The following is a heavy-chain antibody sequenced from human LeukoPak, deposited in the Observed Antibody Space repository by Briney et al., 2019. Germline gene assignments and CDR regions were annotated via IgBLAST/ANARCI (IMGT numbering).Heavy chain of an antibody. Sequence: GRSLRLSCAASGFTFSRHWMSWVRQAPGKGPEWVANIKQDGSERYYVDSVKGRFTISRDNAKNSLYLQMNSLRAEDTAVYYCARDGGHSTDLDYWGQGTLVTVSS. V-gene: IGHV3-7*01. J-gene: IGHJ4*02. CDR3: ARDGGHSTDLDY. CDR1: GFTFSRHW. CDR2: IKQDGSER. D-gene: IGHD2/OR15-2a*01.